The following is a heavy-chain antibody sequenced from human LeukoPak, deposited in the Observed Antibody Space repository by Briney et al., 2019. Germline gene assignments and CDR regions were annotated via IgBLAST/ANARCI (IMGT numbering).Heavy chain of an antibody. Sequence: ASVKVSCKASGYTFTSYDINWVRQATGQGLEWMGWMNPNSGNTGYAQKFQGRVTMTRNTSISTAYMEPSSLRSEDTAVYYCARMTTGMATIYYWGQGTLVTVSS. CDR3: ARMTTGMATIYY. J-gene: IGHJ4*02. CDR1: GYTFTSYD. D-gene: IGHD5-24*01. V-gene: IGHV1-8*01. CDR2: MNPNSGNT.